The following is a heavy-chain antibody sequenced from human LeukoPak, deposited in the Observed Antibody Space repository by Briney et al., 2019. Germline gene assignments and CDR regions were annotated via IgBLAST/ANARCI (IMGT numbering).Heavy chain of an antibody. CDR1: GGSISSHY. J-gene: IGHJ3*02. CDR3: ARGERLWFGEPGAFDI. V-gene: IGHV4-59*11. D-gene: IGHD3-10*01. Sequence: SETLSLTCTVSGGSISSHYWSWIRQPPGKGLERIGYIYYSGSTNYNPSLKSRVTISVDTSKNQFSLKLSSVTAADTAVYYCARGERLWFGEPGAFDIWGQGTMVTVSS. CDR2: IYYSGST.